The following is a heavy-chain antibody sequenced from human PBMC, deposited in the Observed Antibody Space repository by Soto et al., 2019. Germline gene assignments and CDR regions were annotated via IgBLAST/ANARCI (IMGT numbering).Heavy chain of an antibody. Sequence: VASVKVSCKTSGYNFTSHYIHWVRQAPGQRLESMGIIYPRGGSTIYAQKFQGKVTMTRDTSTHTLYMELSSLRSEDTAIYYCARVGYSSTGTTLQFHGLDVWGQGTKVTVYS. CDR2: IYPRGGST. J-gene: IGHJ6*02. D-gene: IGHD3-22*01. CDR3: ARVGYSSTGTTLQFHGLDV. CDR1: GYNFTSHY. V-gene: IGHV1-46*01.